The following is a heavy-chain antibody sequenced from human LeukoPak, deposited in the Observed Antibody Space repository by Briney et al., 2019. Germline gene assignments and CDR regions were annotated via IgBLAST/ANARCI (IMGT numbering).Heavy chain of an antibody. J-gene: IGHJ4*02. CDR1: GFSLSTSGVG. V-gene: IGHV2-5*01. Sequence: SGPTLVKPTQTLTLTCTFSGFSLSTSGVGVGWIRQPPGKALEWHALIYWNDDKRYSPSLKSRLTITKDTSKNQVVLTMTNMDPVDTATYYCAHRLARYDFWSGYYTWYFDYWGQGTLVTVSS. D-gene: IGHD3-3*01. CDR2: IYWNDDK. CDR3: AHRLARYDFWSGYYTWYFDY.